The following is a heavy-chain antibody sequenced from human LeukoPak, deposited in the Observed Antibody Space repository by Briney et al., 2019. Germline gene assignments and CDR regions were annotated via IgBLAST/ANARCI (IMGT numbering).Heavy chain of an antibody. Sequence: ASVKVSCKASGGTFSSYAISWVRQAPGQGLEWMGGIIPIFGTANYAQKFQGRVTITADASTSTAYMELSSLRSEDTAVYYCARVLAATGWFDPWGQGTLVTVSS. D-gene: IGHD2-15*01. V-gene: IGHV1-69*01. CDR3: ARVLAATGWFDP. J-gene: IGHJ5*02. CDR2: IIPIFGTA. CDR1: GGTFSSYA.